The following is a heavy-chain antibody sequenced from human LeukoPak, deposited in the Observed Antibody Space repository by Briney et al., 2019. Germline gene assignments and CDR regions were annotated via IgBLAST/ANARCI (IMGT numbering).Heavy chain of an antibody. CDR3: ARDLTVVVPAALLEYYYYYMDV. CDR2: IYTSGST. CDR1: GGSISSGSYY. D-gene: IGHD2-2*01. Sequence: PSETLSLTCTVSGGSISSGSYYWSWIRQPAGKGLERIGRIYTSGSTNYNPSLKSRVTISVDTSKNQFSLKLSSATAADTAVYYCARDLTVVVPAALLEYYYYYMDVWGKGTTVTVSS. V-gene: IGHV4-61*02. J-gene: IGHJ6*03.